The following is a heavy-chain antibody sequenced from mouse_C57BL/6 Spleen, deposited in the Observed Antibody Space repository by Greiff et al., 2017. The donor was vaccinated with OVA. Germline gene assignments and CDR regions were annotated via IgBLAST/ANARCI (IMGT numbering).Heavy chain of an antibody. CDR3: TYGSSLDY. CDR1: GFNIKDDY. D-gene: IGHD1-1*01. CDR2: IDPENGDT. V-gene: IGHV14-4*01. Sequence: VQLQQSGAELVRPGASVKLSCTASGFNIKDDYMHWVKQRPEQGLEWIGWIDPENGDTEYASKCQGKATITADTSSNTAYLQLSSLTSEDTAIYYCTYGSSLDYWGQGTTLTVSS. J-gene: IGHJ2*01.